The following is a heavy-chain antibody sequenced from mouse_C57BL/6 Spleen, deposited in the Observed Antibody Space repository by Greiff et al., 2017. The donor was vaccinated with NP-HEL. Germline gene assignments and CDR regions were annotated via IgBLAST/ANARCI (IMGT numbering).Heavy chain of an antibody. CDR1: GFTFSNYW. CDR3: SPYSNWRMDY. CDR2: IRLKSDNYAT. J-gene: IGHJ4*01. Sequence: EVKLVESGGGLVQPGGSMKLSCVASGFTFSNYWMNWFRQSPETGLEWVAQIRLKSDNYATHYAESVKGRFTISRDDSKSSVYLQMNNLRAEDTGIYYCSPYSNWRMDYWGQGTSVTVSS. D-gene: IGHD2-5*01. V-gene: IGHV6-3*01.